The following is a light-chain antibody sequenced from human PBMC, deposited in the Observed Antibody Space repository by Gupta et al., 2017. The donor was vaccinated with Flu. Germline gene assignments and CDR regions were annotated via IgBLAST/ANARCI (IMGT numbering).Light chain of an antibody. J-gene: IGLJ2*01. Sequence: SYELTQPPSVSVSPGQTATITCSGDALPKQYAHWYQHKPGQAPVVVMYKDSERPSGIPERFSGSSSATTVTLTISGVQAEDEADYYCQSVDSSGTHSVFGGGTKLTVL. CDR2: KDS. V-gene: IGLV3-25*02. CDR3: QSVDSSGTHSV. CDR1: ALPKQY.